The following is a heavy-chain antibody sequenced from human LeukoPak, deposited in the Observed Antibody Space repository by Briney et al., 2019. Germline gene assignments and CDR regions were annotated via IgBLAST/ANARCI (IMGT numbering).Heavy chain of an antibody. J-gene: IGHJ4*02. CDR1: GFTFSSYG. D-gene: IGHD2-15*01. Sequence: GGSLRLSCAASGFTFSSYGMHWVRQTPGKGLEWVAVIWYDGSNKYYADSVKGRFTISRDNSKNTLYLQMNSLRAEDTAVYYCARDCSGGSCYSFDYWGQGTLVTVSS. V-gene: IGHV3-33*01. CDR3: ARDCSGGSCYSFDY. CDR2: IWYDGSNK.